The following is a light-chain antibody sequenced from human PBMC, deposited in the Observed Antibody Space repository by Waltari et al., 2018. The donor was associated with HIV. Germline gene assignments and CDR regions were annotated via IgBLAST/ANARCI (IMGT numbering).Light chain of an antibody. CDR1: SGHSRNI. CDR2: LEGGGSY. CDR3: ETWDSSTWV. V-gene: IGLV4-60*02. Sequence: QPVLTHSSSASASLGSSVKLTCPLTSGHSRNIIAWHQQQPGKAPRYLLMLEGGGSYNKGSGVPDRFSGSSSGADRYLTISNLQFEDEADYYCETWDSSTWVFGGGTKLTVL. J-gene: IGLJ3*02.